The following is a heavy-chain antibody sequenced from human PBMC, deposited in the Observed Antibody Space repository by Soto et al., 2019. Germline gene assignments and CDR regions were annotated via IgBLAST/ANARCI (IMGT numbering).Heavy chain of an antibody. V-gene: IGHV6-1*01. J-gene: IGHJ6*02. CDR2: TYYRSKWYN. CDR3: AREGVAVAGTIYYGMDV. Sequence: QSLSLTCAISGDSFSSNSAAWNWIRQSPSRGLEWLGRTYYRSKWYNDYAVSVKSRITINPDTSKNQFSLQLNSVTPEDTAVYYCAREGVAVAGTIYYGMDVWGQGTTVTASS. CDR1: GDSFSSNSAA. D-gene: IGHD6-13*01.